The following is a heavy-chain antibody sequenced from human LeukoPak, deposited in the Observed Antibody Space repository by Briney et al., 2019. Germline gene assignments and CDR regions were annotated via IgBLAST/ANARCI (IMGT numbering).Heavy chain of an antibody. Sequence: GGSLRHSCAASGFTFSDYYMSWIRQAPGKGLEWVSYISSSGSTIYYADSVKGRFTISRDNAKNSLYLQMNSLRAEDTAVYHCARGEGYCSGGSCYFLYWGQGTLVTVSS. J-gene: IGHJ4*02. V-gene: IGHV3-11*01. D-gene: IGHD2-15*01. CDR1: GFTFSDYY. CDR3: ARGEGYCSGGSCYFLY. CDR2: ISSSGSTI.